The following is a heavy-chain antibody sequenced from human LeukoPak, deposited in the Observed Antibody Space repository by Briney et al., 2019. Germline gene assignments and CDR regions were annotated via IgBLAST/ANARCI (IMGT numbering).Heavy chain of an antibody. J-gene: IGHJ3*02. Sequence: GGSLRLSCAASGFTFSSYGMSWVRQAPGKGRERGSSISGSGGTTYYADSVKGRFTISRDNSKNTLYLQMNSRRADDTAVYSCAKDPPTVMANAFHIWGQGTMVTVS. D-gene: IGHD5-18*01. CDR3: AKDPPTVMANAFHI. V-gene: IGHV3-23*01. CDR1: GFTFSSYG. CDR2: ISGSGGTT.